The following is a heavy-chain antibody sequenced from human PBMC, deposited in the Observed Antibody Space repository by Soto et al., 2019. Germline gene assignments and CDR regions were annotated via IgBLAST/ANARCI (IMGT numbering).Heavy chain of an antibody. V-gene: IGHV3-53*02. Sequence: EVQLVETGGGLIYPGGSLRLSCAASGFSVSGDTMNWVRQAPGKGLEWISAIYSGGTTNNAGSVKGRFTISRDTAKNTLYLQMNSLRVEDTAGYYWSSHAWLENWGQATLVTVAS. D-gene: IGHD3-9*01. CDR1: GFSVSGDT. CDR3: SSHAWLEN. CDR2: IYSGGTT. J-gene: IGHJ4*02.